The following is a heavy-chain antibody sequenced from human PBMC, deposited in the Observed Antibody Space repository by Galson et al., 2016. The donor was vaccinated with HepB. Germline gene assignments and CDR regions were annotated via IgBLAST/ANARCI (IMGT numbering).Heavy chain of an antibody. Sequence: SVKVSCKASGDTFNSYAISWVRQAPGQGLEWMGGIIPFFGTTDDAQKFQGRVTITADESTSTAYMELSSLRSEDTAVYYCARKNWGGDAFDIWGQGTMVTVSS. CDR3: ARKNWGGDAFDI. CDR1: GDTFNSYA. V-gene: IGHV1-69*13. J-gene: IGHJ3*02. D-gene: IGHD7-27*01. CDR2: IIPFFGTT.